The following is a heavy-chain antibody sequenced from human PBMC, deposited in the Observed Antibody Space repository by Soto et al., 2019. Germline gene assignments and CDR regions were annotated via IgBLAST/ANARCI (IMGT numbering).Heavy chain of an antibody. CDR2: ISYDGSNK. V-gene: IGHV3-30*18. CDR1: GFTFSSYG. D-gene: IGHD1-7*01. CDR3: AKSHPVTGTMAY. Sequence: GGSLRLSCAASGFTFSSYGMHWVRQAPGKGLEWVAVISYDGSNKYYADSVKGRFTISRDNSKNTLYLQMNSLRAEDTAVYYCAKSHPVTGTMAYWGQGTLVTVSS. J-gene: IGHJ4*02.